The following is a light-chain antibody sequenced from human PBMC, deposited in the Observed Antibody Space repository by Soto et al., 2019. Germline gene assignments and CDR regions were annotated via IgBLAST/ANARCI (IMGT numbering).Light chain of an antibody. J-gene: IGKJ1*01. V-gene: IGKV1-5*01. CDR1: QSISSS. Sequence: DIQMTQSPSTLSASVGDRVTITCRASQSISSSLAWYQQKPGKAPKLLIYDASSLESGVPSRFSGSGSGTEFTLTISSLQPDDFAAYYCQQYKSYSGTFGQGTKVEIK. CDR2: DAS. CDR3: QQYKSYSGT.